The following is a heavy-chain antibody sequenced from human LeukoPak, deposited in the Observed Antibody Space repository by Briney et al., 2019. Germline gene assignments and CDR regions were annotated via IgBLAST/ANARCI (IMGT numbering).Heavy chain of an antibody. CDR3: ARDACEYSSSCPFDY. D-gene: IGHD6-13*01. Sequence: GRSLRLSCAASGFTFSSYRMNWVRQAPGKGLEWVSSISSSSSYIYYADSVKGRFTISRDNAKNSLYLQMNGLRAEDTAVYYCARDACEYSSSCPFDYWGQGTLVTVSS. CDR2: ISSSSSYI. J-gene: IGHJ4*02. CDR1: GFTFSSYR. V-gene: IGHV3-21*01.